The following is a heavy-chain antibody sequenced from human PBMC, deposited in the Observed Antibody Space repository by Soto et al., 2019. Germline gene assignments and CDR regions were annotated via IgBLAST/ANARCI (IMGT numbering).Heavy chain of an antibody. CDR3: AKATTVTTYY. D-gene: IGHD4-17*01. J-gene: IGHJ4*02. CDR1: GFTFSSYA. CDR2: ISGSGGST. V-gene: IGHV3-23*01. Sequence: EVQLLESGGGLVQPGGSLRLSCAASGFTFSSYAMSWVRQAPGKGLEWVSAISGSGGSTYYADSVKGRFTISRDNSKDTLYLQMNSLRPDDTAVYYCAKATTVTTYYWGQGTLVTVSS.